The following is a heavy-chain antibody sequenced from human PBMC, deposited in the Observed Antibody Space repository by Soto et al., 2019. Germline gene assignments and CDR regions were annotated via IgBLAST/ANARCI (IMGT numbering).Heavy chain of an antibody. CDR3: AREYYYEISGYYSLDY. Sequence: SVKVSCKASGVTFSSYAISWVRQAPGQGLEWMGGIIPIFGTANYAQKFQGRVTITADESTSTAYMELSSLRSEDTAVYYCAREYYYEISGYYSLDYWGQGTLVTVSS. D-gene: IGHD3-22*01. CDR2: IIPIFGTA. CDR1: GVTFSSYA. J-gene: IGHJ4*02. V-gene: IGHV1-69*13.